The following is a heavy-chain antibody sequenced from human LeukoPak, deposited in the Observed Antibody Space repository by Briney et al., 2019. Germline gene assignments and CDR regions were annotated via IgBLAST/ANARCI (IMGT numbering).Heavy chain of an antibody. D-gene: IGHD4-11*01. CDR2: IYPGDSDT. CDR1: GYSFTSYW. V-gene: IGHV5-51*01. J-gene: IGHJ6*03. Sequence: GESLKISCKGSGYSFTSYWIGWVRQMPGKGLEWMGIIYPGDSDTRYSPSFQGQVTISADKSISTAYLQWSSLKASDTAMYYCVRGSNEDYYYYYMDVWGKGTTVTVSS. CDR3: VRGSNEDYYYYYMDV.